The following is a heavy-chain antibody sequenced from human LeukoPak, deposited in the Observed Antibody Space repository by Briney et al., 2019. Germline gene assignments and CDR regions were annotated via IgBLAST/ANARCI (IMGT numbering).Heavy chain of an antibody. V-gene: IGHV3-66*01. Sequence: GGSLRLSCAASGFTFGNYAMNWVRQAPGKGLEWVSVIYSGGNTYYADSVKGRFAISRDNSKNTLYLQMNSLRAEDMAVYYCARTPMFYFYGMDVWGRGTTVTVSS. D-gene: IGHD2-15*01. CDR1: GFTFGNYA. CDR2: IYSGGNT. J-gene: IGHJ6*02. CDR3: ARTPMFYFYGMDV.